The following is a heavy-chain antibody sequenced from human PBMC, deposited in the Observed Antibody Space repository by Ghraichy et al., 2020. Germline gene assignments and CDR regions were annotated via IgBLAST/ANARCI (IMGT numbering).Heavy chain of an antibody. CDR2: INSDGSST. J-gene: IGHJ6*02. V-gene: IGHV3-74*01. CDR1: GFTFSSYW. Sequence: GGSLRLSCAASGFTFSSYWMHWVRQAPGKGLVWVSRINSDGSSTSYADSVKGRFTISRDNAKNTLYLQMNSLRAEDTAVYYCARAGGDYYYYYGMDVWGQGTTVTVSS. CDR3: ARAGGDYYYYYGMDV. D-gene: IGHD3-10*01.